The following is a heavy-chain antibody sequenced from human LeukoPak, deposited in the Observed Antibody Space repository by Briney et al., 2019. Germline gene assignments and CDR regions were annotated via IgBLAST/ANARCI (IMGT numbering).Heavy chain of an antibody. CDR3: AGAYTYSYYYYMDV. CDR1: GGSISIYY. J-gene: IGHJ6*03. Sequence: SETLSLTCTVSGGSISIYYCSWIRQPPGKGLEWIGYIYYSVSTYNPSLKSRVTISVDTSKNQFSLKLSSVTAADTAMYYCAGAYTYSYYYYMDVWGKGTTVAISS. V-gene: IGHV4-59*01. CDR2: IYYSVST. D-gene: IGHD5-18*01.